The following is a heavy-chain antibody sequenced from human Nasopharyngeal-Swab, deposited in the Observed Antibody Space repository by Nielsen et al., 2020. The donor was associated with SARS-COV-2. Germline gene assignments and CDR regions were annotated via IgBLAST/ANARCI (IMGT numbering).Heavy chain of an antibody. J-gene: IGHJ4*02. V-gene: IGHV1-46*01. CDR1: GYTFSNYY. Sequence: ASVKLFCKTPGYTFSNYYMHWVRQAPGQGLEWWGIIHPSGGITIYSQKFQGRVSITRDTHTSTIYMELSRLTSEDTAMYYCARDLSDVTVSVSGTVGFDYWGKETLVTVSS. D-gene: IGHD6-19*01. CDR3: ARDLSDVTVSVSGTVGFDY. CDR2: IHPSGGIT.